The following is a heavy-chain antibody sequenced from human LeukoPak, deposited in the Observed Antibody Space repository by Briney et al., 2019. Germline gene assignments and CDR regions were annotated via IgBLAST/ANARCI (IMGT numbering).Heavy chain of an antibody. Sequence: PGGSLSLSCAASGFTFSSYGMHGVRKAPGKGLGGVAVIWYDGSNKYYADSVKGRFTISRDNSKNTLCLQMNSLRAEDTAVYYCARDSLYCSSTSCSSFDYWGQGTLVTVSS. CDR3: ARDSLYCSSTSCSSFDY. CDR1: GFTFSSYG. J-gene: IGHJ4*02. D-gene: IGHD2-2*01. V-gene: IGHV3-33*01. CDR2: IWYDGSNK.